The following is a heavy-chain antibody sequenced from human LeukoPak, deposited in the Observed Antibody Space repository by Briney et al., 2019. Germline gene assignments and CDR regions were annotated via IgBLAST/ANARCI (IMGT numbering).Heavy chain of an antibody. Sequence: GGSLRLSCAASGFTFSNYALHWVRQAPGKGLEWVAVISYDGTIEYHADSVKGRFTISRDNSKNTLYLQMNSLRAEDTAVYYCARDRTYFHDSGSSGPHYFDYWGQGTLVTVSS. CDR2: ISYDGTIE. CDR1: GFTFSNYA. CDR3: ARDRTYFHDSGSSGPHYFDY. V-gene: IGHV3-30*01. J-gene: IGHJ4*02. D-gene: IGHD3-10*01.